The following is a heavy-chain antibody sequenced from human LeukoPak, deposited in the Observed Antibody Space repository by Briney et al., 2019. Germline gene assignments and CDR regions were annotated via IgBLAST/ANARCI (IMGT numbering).Heavy chain of an antibody. V-gene: IGHV4-39*01. CDR3: ARHFLGAAAYFDH. CDR2: IYQSGRT. Sequence: VKPSETLSLTCTVSGGSICSSTYYWGWIRQPPGQGLDWIGSIYQSGRTYYNPSLKNRVTISVETSKNQFSLKLSSVTAADTAVYYSARHFLGAAAYFDHWGQGTLVTVSS. J-gene: IGHJ4*02. CDR1: GGSICSSTYY. D-gene: IGHD6-13*01.